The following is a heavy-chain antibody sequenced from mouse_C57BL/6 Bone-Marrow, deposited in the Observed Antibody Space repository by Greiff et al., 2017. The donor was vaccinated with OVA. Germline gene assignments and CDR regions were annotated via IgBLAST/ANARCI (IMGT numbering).Heavy chain of an antibody. Sequence: VQLQQSGPELVKPGASVKISCKASGYTFTDYYMNWVKQSHGKSLEWIGDINPNNGGTSYNQKFKGKATLTVDKSSSTAYMELRSLTSEDTAVYYCSREYYGSTYAMDYWGQGTPVTVSS. D-gene: IGHD1-1*01. V-gene: IGHV1-26*01. CDR2: INPNNGGT. J-gene: IGHJ4*01. CDR1: GYTFTDYY. CDR3: SREYYGSTYAMDY.